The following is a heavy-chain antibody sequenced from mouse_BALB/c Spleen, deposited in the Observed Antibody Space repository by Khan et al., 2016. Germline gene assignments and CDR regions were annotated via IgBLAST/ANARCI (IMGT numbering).Heavy chain of an antibody. CDR3: ARHDYYAMDY. J-gene: IGHJ4*01. CDR1: GFDFSRYW. Sequence: EVKLLESGGGLVQPGGSLKLSCAASGFDFSRYWMSWVRQAPGKGLEWIGEINPDSSTINYTPSLKDKFIISRDNAKNTLYLQMSKVKSEDTALYYCARHDYYAMDYWGQGTSVTVSS. V-gene: IGHV4-1*02. CDR2: INPDSSTI.